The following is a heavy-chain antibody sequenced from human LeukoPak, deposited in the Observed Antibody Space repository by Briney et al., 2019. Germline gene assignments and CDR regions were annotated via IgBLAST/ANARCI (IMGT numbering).Heavy chain of an antibody. CDR2: INPSGGST. V-gene: IGHV1-46*01. CDR1: GYTFTSYY. D-gene: IGHD6-13*01. Sequence: ASVKVSCKASGYTFTSYYMHWVRQAPGQGLEWMGIINPSGGSTSYAQKFQGRVTMTRDTSTSTVYMELSSLRSEDTAVYYCARGVEKIAAAGTYRFYYYYGMDVWGQGATVTVSS. CDR3: ARGVEKIAAAGTYRFYYYYGMDV. J-gene: IGHJ6*02.